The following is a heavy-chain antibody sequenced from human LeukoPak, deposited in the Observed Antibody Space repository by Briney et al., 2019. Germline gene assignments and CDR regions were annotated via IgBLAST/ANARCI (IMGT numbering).Heavy chain of an antibody. V-gene: IGHV4-31*03. J-gene: IGHJ4*02. Sequence: SDTLSLTCTVSGGSIRSGNYYWSWIRQHPGKSLEWIGYIYYGGSTLYSPSLQSRATISVYTSKNQFSLKLSSVTAADTAVYFCARRDYYESSGYHPNFFDYWGQGTLVTVSS. CDR1: GGSIRSGNYY. D-gene: IGHD3-22*01. CDR2: IYYGGST. CDR3: ARRDYYESSGYHPNFFDY.